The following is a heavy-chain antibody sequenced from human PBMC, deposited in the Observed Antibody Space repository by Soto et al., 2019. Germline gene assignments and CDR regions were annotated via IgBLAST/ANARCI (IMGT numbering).Heavy chain of an antibody. V-gene: IGHV3-23*01. CDR3: AKIGDIVVVVAATDY. J-gene: IGHJ4*02. D-gene: IGHD2-15*01. Sequence: GGSLRLSCAASGFTFSSYAMSWVRQAPGKGLEWVSAISGSGGSTYYADSVKGRFTISRDNSKNTLYLQMNSLRAEDTAVYCCAKIGDIVVVVAATDYWGQGTLVTVSS. CDR1: GFTFSSYA. CDR2: ISGSGGST.